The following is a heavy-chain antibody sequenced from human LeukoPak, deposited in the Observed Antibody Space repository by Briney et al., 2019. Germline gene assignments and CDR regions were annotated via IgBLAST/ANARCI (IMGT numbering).Heavy chain of an antibody. J-gene: IGHJ4*02. CDR3: ARGRDYYDSSGYYLDY. Sequence: GASVKVSCKASGYTFTSYGISWVRQAPGQGLEWMGWISAYNGNINYSQKVQGRVTMTTDTPTSTAYMELRSLRSDDTAVYYCARGRDYYDSSGYYLDYWGQGTLVTVSS. CDR2: ISAYNGNI. V-gene: IGHV1-18*01. CDR1: GYTFTSYG. D-gene: IGHD3-22*01.